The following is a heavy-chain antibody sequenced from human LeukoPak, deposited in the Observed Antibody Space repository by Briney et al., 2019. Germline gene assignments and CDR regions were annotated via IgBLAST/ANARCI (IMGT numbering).Heavy chain of an antibody. D-gene: IGHD4-23*01. CDR2: ISSSSSYI. CDR1: GFTFSSYS. CDR3: ARDFLPPTVVLFDY. Sequence: GGSLRLSCAASGFTFSSYSMNWVRQAPGKGLDWVSSISSSSSYIYYADSVKGRFTISRDNAKNSLYLQMNSLRAEDTAVYYCARDFLPPTVVLFDYWGQGTLVTVSS. J-gene: IGHJ4*02. V-gene: IGHV3-21*01.